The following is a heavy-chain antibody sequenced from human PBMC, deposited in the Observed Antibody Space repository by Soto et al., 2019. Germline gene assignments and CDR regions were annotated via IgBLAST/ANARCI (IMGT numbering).Heavy chain of an antibody. Sequence: SVKVSCKASGGTFSSYTISWVRQAPGQGLEWMGRIIPILGIANYAQKFQGRVTITADKSTSTAYMELSSLRSEDTAVYYCAREEYYHRSGAFFDYWGQGTLVTVSS. CDR3: AREEYYHRSGAFFDY. CDR2: IIPILGIA. D-gene: IGHD3-10*01. J-gene: IGHJ4*02. V-gene: IGHV1-69*04. CDR1: GGTFSSYT.